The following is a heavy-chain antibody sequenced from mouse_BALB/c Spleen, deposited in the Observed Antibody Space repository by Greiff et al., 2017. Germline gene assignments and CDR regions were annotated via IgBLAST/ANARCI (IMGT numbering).Heavy chain of an antibody. Sequence: QVHVKQSGAELAKPGASVKMSCKASGYTFTSYWMHWVKQRPGQGLEWIGYINPSTGYTEYNQKFKDKATLTADKSSSTAYMQLSSLTSEDSAVYYCARDNYGNQAWFAYWGQGTLVTVSA. J-gene: IGHJ3*01. V-gene: IGHV1-7*01. D-gene: IGHD2-1*01. CDR2: INPSTGYT. CDR1: GYTFTSYW. CDR3: ARDNYGNQAWFAY.